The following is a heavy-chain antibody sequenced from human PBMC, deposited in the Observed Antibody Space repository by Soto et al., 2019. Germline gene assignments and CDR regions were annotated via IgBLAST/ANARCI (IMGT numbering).Heavy chain of an antibody. CDR1: GFTLSSYG. CDR2: ISYDGSNK. V-gene: IGHV3-30*18. Sequence: XGSLRLSCAASGFTLSSYGMHWVRQAPGKGLEWVAVISYDGSNKYYADSVKGRFTISRDNSKNTLYLQMNSLRAEDTAVYYCAKDLDYDSSGYHPLRWFDHWGQGALVTVSS. CDR3: AKDLDYDSSGYHPLRWFDH. D-gene: IGHD3-22*01. J-gene: IGHJ5*02.